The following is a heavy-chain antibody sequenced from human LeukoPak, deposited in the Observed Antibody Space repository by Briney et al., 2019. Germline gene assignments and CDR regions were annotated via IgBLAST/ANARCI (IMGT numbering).Heavy chain of an antibody. D-gene: IGHD6-19*01. J-gene: IGHJ5*01. CDR3: ATGSLGIVVKTYINWFDS. Sequence: GASVTVSCKASGYTFTSYDINWVRQAPGQGLEWMGWMNPNSGNTGYAQKFQGRVTMTRNTSISTAYMELSSLRSEDTAVYYCATGSLGIVVKTYINWFDSWGQGTLVAVSS. CDR2: MNPNSGNT. V-gene: IGHV1-8*01. CDR1: GYTFTSYD.